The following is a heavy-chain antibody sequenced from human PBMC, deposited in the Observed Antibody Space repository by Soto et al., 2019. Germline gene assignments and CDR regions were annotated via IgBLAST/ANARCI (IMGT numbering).Heavy chain of an antibody. CDR3: AKDFVGASDY. Sequence: ESGGGVVQPGRSLRLSCAASGFTFSSYGMHWVRQAPGKGLEWVAVISYDGSNKYYADSVKGRFTISRDNSKNTLYLQMNSLRAEDTAVYYCAKDFVGASDYWGQGTLVTVSS. CDR1: GFTFSSYG. J-gene: IGHJ4*02. D-gene: IGHD1-26*01. V-gene: IGHV3-30*18. CDR2: ISYDGSNK.